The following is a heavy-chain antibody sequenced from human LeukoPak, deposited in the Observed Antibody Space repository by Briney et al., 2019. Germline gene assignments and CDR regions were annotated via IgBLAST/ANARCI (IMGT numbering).Heavy chain of an antibody. D-gene: IGHD1-14*01. CDR2: ISAYNGNT. V-gene: IGHV1-18*01. CDR1: GYTFTSYG. Sequence: ASVKVSCKASGYTFTSYGISWVRQAPGQGLEWMGWISAYNGNTNYAQKLQGRVTMTTDTSTSTAYMELRSLRSDDTAVYYCARDSPEWYYYYGMDVWGQGTTVTVSS. CDR3: ARDSPEWYYYYGMDV. J-gene: IGHJ6*02.